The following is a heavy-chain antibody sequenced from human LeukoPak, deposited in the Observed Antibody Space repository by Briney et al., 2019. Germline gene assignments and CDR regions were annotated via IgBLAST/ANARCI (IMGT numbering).Heavy chain of an antibody. J-gene: IGHJ4*02. D-gene: IGHD5-18*01. Sequence: GGSLKLSCAASGFTFSGSAMHWVRQASGKGLEWVGRIRSKANSYATAYAASVKGRFTISRDDSKNTADLQMNSLKTEDTAVYYCTSLHDGYLEVFDYWGQGTLVTVSS. V-gene: IGHV3-73*01. CDR2: IRSKANSYAT. CDR1: GFTFSGSA. CDR3: TSLHDGYLEVFDY.